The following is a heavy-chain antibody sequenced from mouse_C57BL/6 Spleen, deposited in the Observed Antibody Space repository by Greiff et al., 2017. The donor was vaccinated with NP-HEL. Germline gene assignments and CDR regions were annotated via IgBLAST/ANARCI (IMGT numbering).Heavy chain of an antibody. CDR2: IHPNSGST. Sequence: QVQLKQPGAELVKPGASVKLSCKASGYTFTSYWMHWVKQRPGQGLEWIGMIHPNSGSTNYNEKFKSKATLTVDKSSSTAYMQLSSLTSEDSAVYYCARSYDGYYDYWGQGTTLTVSS. CDR1: GYTFTSYW. J-gene: IGHJ2*01. CDR3: ARSYDGYYDY. V-gene: IGHV1-64*01. D-gene: IGHD2-3*01.